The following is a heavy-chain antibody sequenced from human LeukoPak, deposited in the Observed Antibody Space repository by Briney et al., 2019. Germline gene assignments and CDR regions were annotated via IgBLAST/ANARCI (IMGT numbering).Heavy chain of an antibody. CDR3: ATYSSGRRGYYFDS. Sequence: PGGSLRLSCAASGFTFSSYSMNWVRQAPGKGLEWVSSISSSSSYIYYADSVKGRFTISRDNAKNSLYLQMNSLRAEDTAVYYCATYSSGRRGYYFDSWGQGTLVTVSS. D-gene: IGHD6-19*01. CDR1: GFTFSSYS. V-gene: IGHV3-21*01. J-gene: IGHJ4*02. CDR2: ISSSSSYI.